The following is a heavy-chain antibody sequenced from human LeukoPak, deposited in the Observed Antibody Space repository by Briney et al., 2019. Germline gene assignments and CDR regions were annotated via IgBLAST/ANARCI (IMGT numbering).Heavy chain of an antibody. CDR2: INHSGST. Sequence: SETLSLTCAVYGGSFSGYYWSWIRQPPGKGPEWIGEINHSGSTNYNPSLKSRVTISVDTSKNQFSLKLSSVTAADTAVYYCARGRTESTDYYYYGMDVWGQGTTVTVSS. CDR1: GGSFSGYY. CDR3: ARGRTESTDYYYYGMDV. V-gene: IGHV4-34*01. D-gene: IGHD3/OR15-3a*01. J-gene: IGHJ6*02.